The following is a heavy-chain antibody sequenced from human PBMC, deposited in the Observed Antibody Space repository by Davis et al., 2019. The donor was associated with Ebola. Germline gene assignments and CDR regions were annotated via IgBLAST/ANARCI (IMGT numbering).Heavy chain of an antibody. CDR2: INPSGGGT. Sequence: AASVKVSCKASRSTFTNYYIHWVRQAPGQGLEWMGMINPSGGGTSYAQKFQDRVTMTRDTSTSTVYMELSSLRSEDTAVYYCAREVVVVPTAIQSYFYYYMDVWGKGSTVTVSS. J-gene: IGHJ6*03. V-gene: IGHV1-46*01. CDR1: RSTFTNYY. CDR3: AREVVVVPTAIQSYFYYYMDV. D-gene: IGHD2-2*02.